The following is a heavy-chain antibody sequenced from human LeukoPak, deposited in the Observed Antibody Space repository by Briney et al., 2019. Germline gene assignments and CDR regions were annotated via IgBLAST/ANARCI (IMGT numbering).Heavy chain of an antibody. D-gene: IGHD3-22*01. CDR1: GSSVSNHW. J-gene: IGHJ4*02. V-gene: IGHV4-4*07. CDR2: ISSRGYT. Sequence: PSETLSLTCTVSGSSVSNHWWIWIRQPAGKGLEWIGRISSRGYTNYNPSLKSRVAMSVDRSKNQFSLKLSSVTAADTAVYYCARGDSSGYYYGTHFDYWGQGTLVTVSS. CDR3: ARGDSSGYYYGTHFDY.